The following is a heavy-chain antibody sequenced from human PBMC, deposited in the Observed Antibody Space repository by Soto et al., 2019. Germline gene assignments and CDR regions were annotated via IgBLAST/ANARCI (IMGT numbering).Heavy chain of an antibody. CDR3: ARDEVGGYFES. V-gene: IGHV3-7*05. D-gene: IGHD3-9*01. CDR2: IKQDGSEK. J-gene: IGHJ4*02. CDR1: GFNFRNYW. Sequence: GGSLRLSCEASGFNFRNYWLSWVRQTPGKGLEWVANIKQDGSEKYYADSVEGRFTISRDNAKSSVYLQMNSLRDEDTALYYCARDEVGGYFESWGRGSLVTVSS.